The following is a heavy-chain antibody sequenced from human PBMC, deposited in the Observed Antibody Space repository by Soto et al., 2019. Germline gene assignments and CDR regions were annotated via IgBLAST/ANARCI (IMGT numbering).Heavy chain of an antibody. CDR3: ARGGTPIGY. J-gene: IGHJ4*02. V-gene: IGHV1-18*01. CDR2: ISAYNGNT. D-gene: IGHD3-16*01. CDR1: GYTFTNFG. Sequence: QVQLVQSGAEVKKPGASVKVSCKASGYTFTNFGISWVRQAPGQGLEWMGWISAYNGNTNYAQNFQGRVTMTTDTSTSTANRELRSLRSDDTVVYYCARGGTPIGYWGQGPLVTVSS.